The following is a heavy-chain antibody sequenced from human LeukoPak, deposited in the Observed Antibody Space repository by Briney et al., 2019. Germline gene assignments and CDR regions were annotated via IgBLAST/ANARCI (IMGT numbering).Heavy chain of an antibody. J-gene: IGHJ4*02. Sequence: SETLSLTCSVSGGSISSYYWSWIRQPPGKGLEWIGYVSYSGSTDHNPSLKSRVTISVDTSKNQFSLRLSSVTAADTAVYYCARGGYEARSYYFDYWGQGTLVTVSS. D-gene: IGHD5-12*01. CDR2: VSYSGST. CDR1: GGSISSYY. V-gene: IGHV4-59*01. CDR3: ARGGYEARSYYFDY.